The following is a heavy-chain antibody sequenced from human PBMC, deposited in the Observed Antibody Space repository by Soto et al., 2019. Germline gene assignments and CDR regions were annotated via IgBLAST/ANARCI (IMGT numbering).Heavy chain of an antibody. V-gene: IGHV1-18*01. J-gene: IGHJ4*02. Sequence: QVQLVQPGDELKKPGASVKVSCKASGYTFTSYGISWGGQAPGQGLEWMGRISADSGSTNYAQKLKGRFTMTTDTSTSTAYMELRSLRSYDTAVYSCARSIAAAVDFDYWGQGTLVTVSS. CDR3: ARSIAAAVDFDY. D-gene: IGHD6-13*01. CDR2: ISADSGST. CDR1: GYTFTSYG.